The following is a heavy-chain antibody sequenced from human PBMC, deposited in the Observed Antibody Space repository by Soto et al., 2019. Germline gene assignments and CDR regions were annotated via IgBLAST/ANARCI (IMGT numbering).Heavy chain of an antibody. D-gene: IGHD2-2*01. Sequence: PGGSLRLSRAASGFTFSSYGMHWVRQAPGKGLEWVAVIWYDGSKKYYADFVKGRFTISRDNSKNTLYLQMNSLRADDTAVYYCASRSPALDYWGQGT. J-gene: IGHJ4*02. CDR3: ASRSPALDY. V-gene: IGHV3-33*01. CDR2: IWYDGSKK. CDR1: GFTFSSYG.